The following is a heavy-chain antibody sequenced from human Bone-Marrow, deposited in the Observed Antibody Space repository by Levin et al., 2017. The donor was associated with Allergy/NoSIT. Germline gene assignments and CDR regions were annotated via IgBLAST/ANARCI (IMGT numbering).Heavy chain of an antibody. CDR1: GFTFGSYG. V-gene: IGHV3-33*01. CDR3: AREYADYYFDY. CDR2: MWFDGTHE. J-gene: IGHJ4*02. D-gene: IGHD2-8*01. Sequence: PGGSLRLSCTASGFTFGSYGMHWVRQAPGKGLEWVAGMWFDGTHEHYADSVRGRFTVSRDNSKSSLYLQLDSLRAEDTAVYYCAREYADYYFDYWGQGTLVTVSS.